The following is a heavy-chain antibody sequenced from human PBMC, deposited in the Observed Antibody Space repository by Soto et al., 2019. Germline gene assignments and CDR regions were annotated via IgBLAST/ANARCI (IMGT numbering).Heavy chain of an antibody. Sequence: QVQLVESGGGVVQPGRSLRVSCAASGFTFSSYGMHWVRQAPGKGLEWVAVIWYDGSNKYYADSLKGRSTISRDNSKNTLYLQMNSLRAEDTAVYYCARDIASGGYSRSWCDYWGQGPLVTVSS. V-gene: IGHV3-33*01. CDR1: GFTFSSYG. CDR2: IWYDGSNK. D-gene: IGHD6-13*01. CDR3: ARDIASGGYSRSWCDY. J-gene: IGHJ4*02.